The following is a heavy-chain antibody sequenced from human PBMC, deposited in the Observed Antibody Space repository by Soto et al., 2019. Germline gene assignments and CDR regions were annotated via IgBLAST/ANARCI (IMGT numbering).Heavy chain of an antibody. CDR2: IYHSGST. J-gene: IGHJ5*02. CDR3: AREPFPGTYYYGSGSSDWFDP. D-gene: IGHD3-10*01. CDR1: DGSISSSNW. V-gene: IGHV4-4*02. Sequence: PSETRSLTCAVSDGSISSSNWWSWVRQPPGKGLEWFGEIYHSGSTNYNPSLKSRVTISVDKSKNQFSLKLSSVTAADTAVYYCAREPFPGTYYYGSGSSDWFDPWGQGTLVTVSS.